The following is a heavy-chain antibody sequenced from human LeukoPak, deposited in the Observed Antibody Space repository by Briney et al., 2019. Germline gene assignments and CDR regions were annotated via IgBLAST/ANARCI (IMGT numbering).Heavy chain of an antibody. V-gene: IGHV4-31*03. D-gene: IGHD2-2*01. CDR2: IYYSGST. CDR3: ARYAVVPAAIMAFDI. J-gene: IGHJ3*02. CDR1: GGSISSGGYY. Sequence: PSQTLSLTCTVSGGSISSGGYYWSWLRQHPGKGLEWIGYIYYSGSTYYNPSLKSRVTISVDTSKNQFSLKLSSVTAADTAVYYCARYAVVPAAIMAFDIWGQGIMVTVSS.